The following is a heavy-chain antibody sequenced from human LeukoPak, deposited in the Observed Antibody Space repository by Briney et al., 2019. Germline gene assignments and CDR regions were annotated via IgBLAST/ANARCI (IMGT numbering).Heavy chain of an antibody. J-gene: IGHJ2*01. Sequence: SVKVSCKASGGTFSSYAISWVRQAPGQGLEWMGGIIPIFGTANYAQKFQGRVTIAADESTSTAYMELSSLRSEDTAVYYCARGGKVVVPAAYFDLWGRGTLVTVSS. V-gene: IGHV1-69*13. CDR1: GGTFSSYA. D-gene: IGHD2-2*01. CDR3: ARGGKVVVPAAYFDL. CDR2: IIPIFGTA.